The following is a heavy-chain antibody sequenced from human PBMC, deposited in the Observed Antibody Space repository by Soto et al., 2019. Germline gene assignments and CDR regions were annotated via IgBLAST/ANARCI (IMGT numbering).Heavy chain of an antibody. Sequence: GGSLRLSCAAFGLTLSTSSMNWVRQAPGRGLEWISYIRRHTSVTAYADSVKGRFTISRDSAKNSLYLQMDNLRVEDTAVYYCTTDHRDFWSGYSDYGMDVWGQGTTVTVSS. CDR1: GLTLSTSS. J-gene: IGHJ6*02. CDR2: IRRHTSVT. V-gene: IGHV3-48*01. D-gene: IGHD3-3*01. CDR3: TTDHRDFWSGYSDYGMDV.